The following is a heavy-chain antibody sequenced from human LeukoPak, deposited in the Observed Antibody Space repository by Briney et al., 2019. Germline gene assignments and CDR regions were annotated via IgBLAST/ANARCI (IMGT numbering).Heavy chain of an antibody. J-gene: IGHJ4*02. CDR1: VFSLSTSGMC. V-gene: IGHV2-70*11. CDR3: ARDYGDPLYYFDY. CDR2: IVWDDDK. D-gene: IGHD4-17*01. Sequence: QSGPTLVNPTQTRTLTCTFSVFSLSTSGMCVSWIRQPPGKALEWLARIVWDDDKYYITSLKTRLTISKYTSKNQVVLTMTNMDPVDTATYYCARDYGDPLYYFDYWGQGTLVTVSS.